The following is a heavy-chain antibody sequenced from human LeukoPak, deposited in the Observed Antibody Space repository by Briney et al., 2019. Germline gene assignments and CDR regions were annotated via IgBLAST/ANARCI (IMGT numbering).Heavy chain of an antibody. V-gene: IGHV3-48*01. J-gene: IGHJ5*02. CDR1: GFTFSSYS. Sequence: GGSLRLSCAASGFTFSSYSMNWVRQAPGKGLEWVSYISSSSTIYYADSVKGRFTISRDNAKNSLYLQMNSLRAEDTAVYYCARGTRSWFHNWFDPWGQGTLVTVSS. D-gene: IGHD6-13*01. CDR3: ARGTRSWFHNWFDP. CDR2: ISSSSTI.